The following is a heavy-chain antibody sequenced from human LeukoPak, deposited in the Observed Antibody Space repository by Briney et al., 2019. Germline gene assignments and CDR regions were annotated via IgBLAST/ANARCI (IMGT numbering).Heavy chain of an antibody. Sequence: ASVKVSCKASGGTFSSYAISWVRQAPGQGLEWMGGIIPIFGTANYAQKFQGRVTITADESTSTAYMELSSLRSEDTAVYYCARGYSSSSPFDYWGQGTLVTVSS. CDR1: GGTFSSYA. CDR3: ARGYSSSSPFDY. D-gene: IGHD6-6*01. CDR2: IIPIFGTA. J-gene: IGHJ4*02. V-gene: IGHV1-69*13.